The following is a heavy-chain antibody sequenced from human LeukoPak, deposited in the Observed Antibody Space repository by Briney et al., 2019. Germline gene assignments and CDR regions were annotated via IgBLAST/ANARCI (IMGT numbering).Heavy chain of an antibody. J-gene: IGHJ4*02. CDR2: IGWNSASI. Sequence: SLRLSCAASGFTFDDYAMHWVRQAPGKGLEWVAGIGWNSASIGYADSLKGRFTISRDNAKNSLYLQMYSLRAEDTALYYCAKELSIAGMSPLDYWGQGTLVTVSS. CDR1: GFTFDDYA. D-gene: IGHD1-20*01. CDR3: AKELSIAGMSPLDY. V-gene: IGHV3-9*01.